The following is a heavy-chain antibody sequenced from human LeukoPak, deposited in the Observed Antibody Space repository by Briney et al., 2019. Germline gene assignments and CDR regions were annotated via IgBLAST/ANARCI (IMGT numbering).Heavy chain of an antibody. Sequence: ASVKVSCKASGGTFSSYAISWVRQAPGQGLEWMGGIIPIFGTANYAQKFQGRVTITADESTSTAYMELGSLRSEDTAVYYCARDYDYVWGSYPITTYYYGMDVWGQGTTVTVSS. CDR2: IIPIFGTA. CDR3: ARDYDYVWGSYPITTYYYGMDV. CDR1: GGTFSSYA. V-gene: IGHV1-69*13. J-gene: IGHJ6*02. D-gene: IGHD3-16*02.